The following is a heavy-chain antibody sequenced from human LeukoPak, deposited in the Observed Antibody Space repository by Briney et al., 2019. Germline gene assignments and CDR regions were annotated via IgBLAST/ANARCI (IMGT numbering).Heavy chain of an antibody. CDR3: ARHANIVATIGELYWFDP. CDR2: IYYSGST. CDR1: GGSISSYY. Sequence: SETLSLTCTVSGGSISSYYWSWIRQPPGKGLEWIGYIYYSGSTSYNPSLKSRVTISVDTSKNQFSLKLSSVTAADTAVCYCARHANIVATIGELYWFDPWGQGTLVTVSS. J-gene: IGHJ5*02. D-gene: IGHD5-12*01. V-gene: IGHV4-59*08.